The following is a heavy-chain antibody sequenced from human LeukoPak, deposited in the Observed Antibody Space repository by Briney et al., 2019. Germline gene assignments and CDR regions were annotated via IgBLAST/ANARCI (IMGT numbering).Heavy chain of an antibody. CDR2: IYPGDSDT. D-gene: IGHD6-13*01. CDR3: ARRVRSGYSSSWYFDY. V-gene: IGHV5-51*01. J-gene: IGHJ4*02. CDR1: GYRFTSHW. Sequence: GESLKISCKGSGYRFTSHWIGWVRQMPGKGLEWMGIIYPGDSDTRYSPSFQGQVTISADKSISTAYLQWSSLKASDTAMYYCARRVRSGYSSSWYFDYWGQGTLVTVSS.